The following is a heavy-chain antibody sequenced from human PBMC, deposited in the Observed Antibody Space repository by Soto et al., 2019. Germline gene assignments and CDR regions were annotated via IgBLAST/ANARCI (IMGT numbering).Heavy chain of an antibody. CDR1: GYTYTGYY. CDR2: INPNSGGT. V-gene: IGHV1-2*04. D-gene: IGHD3-22*01. J-gene: IGHJ4*02. Sequence: GASVKVSCKASGYTYTGYYMHWVRQAPGQGLEWMGWINPNSGGTNYAQKFQGWVTMTRDTSISTAYMELSRLRSDDTAVYYCARGIYHYYDSSGYPYYFDYWGQGTLVTVPQ. CDR3: ARGIYHYYDSSGYPYYFDY.